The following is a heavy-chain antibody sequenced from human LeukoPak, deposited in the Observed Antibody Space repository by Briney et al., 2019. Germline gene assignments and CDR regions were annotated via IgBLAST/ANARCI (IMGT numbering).Heavy chain of an antibody. CDR1: GGSISSGSYY. V-gene: IGHV4-61*02. CDR3: AREAGGVVAATPIDY. J-gene: IGHJ4*02. CDR2: IYTSGST. D-gene: IGHD2-15*01. Sequence: SQTLSLTCTVSGGSISSGSYYWSWIRQPAGKGLEWIGRIYTSGSTNYNPSLKSRVTISVDTSKNQFSLKLSSVTAADTAVYYCAREAGGVVAATPIDYWGQGTLVTVSS.